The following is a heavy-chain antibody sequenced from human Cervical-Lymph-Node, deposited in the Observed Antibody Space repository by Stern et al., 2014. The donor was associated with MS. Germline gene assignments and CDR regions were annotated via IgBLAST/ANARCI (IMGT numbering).Heavy chain of an antibody. J-gene: IGHJ5*02. D-gene: IGHD1-1*01. Sequence: VQLVESGAEVKQPGSSVNVSCMASGGTFSSSYAITWMRQAPGQRLEWMGRIIPILGLPYYAQKFQGRVTITADTSTNTAYMGLNSLTSEDTAVYYCARGVVSNRATATLHNLFDPWGQGTLVTVSS. V-gene: IGHV1-69*09. CDR2: IIPILGLP. CDR3: ARGVVSNRATATLHNLFDP. CDR1: GGTFSSSYA.